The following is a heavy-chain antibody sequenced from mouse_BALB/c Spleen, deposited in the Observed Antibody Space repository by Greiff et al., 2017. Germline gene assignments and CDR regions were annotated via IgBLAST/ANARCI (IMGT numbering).Heavy chain of an antibody. D-gene: IGHD3-2*01. CDR3: KRQLGLNHYFDY. J-gene: IGHJ2*01. CDR1: GFNIKDYY. V-gene: IGHV14-4*02. CDR2: IDPENGDT. Sequence: VQLKESGAELVRSGASVKLSCTASGFNIKDYYMHWVKQRPEQGLEWIGWIDPENGDTEYAPKFQGKATMTADTSSNTAYLQLSSLTSEDTAVDYCKRQLGLNHYFDYWGQGTTLTVSS.